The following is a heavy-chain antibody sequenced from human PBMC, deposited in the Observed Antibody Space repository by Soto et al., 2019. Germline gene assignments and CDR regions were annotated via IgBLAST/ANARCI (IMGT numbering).Heavy chain of an antibody. CDR2: IDPSDSYL. CDR1: GYTFTNYW. J-gene: IGHJ5*02. CDR3: ARNRGFGSWSYIDH. D-gene: IGHD3-10*01. V-gene: IGHV5-10-1*01. Sequence: PGESLKISCKVSGYTFTNYWISWVRQMPGKGLEWMGRIDPSDSYLNYSPSFQGHVTISAGRSTNTAYLHFSSLKASDTAVYYCARNRGFGSWSYIDHWGQGTLVTVSS.